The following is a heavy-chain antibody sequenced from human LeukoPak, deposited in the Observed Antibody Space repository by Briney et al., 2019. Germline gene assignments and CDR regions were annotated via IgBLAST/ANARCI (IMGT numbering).Heavy chain of an antibody. J-gene: IGHJ4*02. CDR2: INHSGST. V-gene: IGHV4-34*01. CDR3: ARGPPDSSSWYYYDY. D-gene: IGHD6-13*01. CDR1: GGSFSGYY. Sequence: PSETLSLTCGVYGGSFSGYYWTWIRQSPGKGLEESGEINHSGSTKYNPSLESRVTISVDTSKNQFSLKLTSVTAADTAVYYCARGPPDSSSWYYYDYWGQGTLVTVSS.